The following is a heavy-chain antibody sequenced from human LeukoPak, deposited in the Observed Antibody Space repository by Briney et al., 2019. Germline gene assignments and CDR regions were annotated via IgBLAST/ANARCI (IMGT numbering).Heavy chain of an antibody. V-gene: IGHV3-21*01. J-gene: IGHJ3*02. CDR2: ISSSSSYI. CDR3: ATLDSSGWYGAFDI. Sequence: GGSLRLSCAASGFTFSSYSMNWVRQAPGKGLEWVSSISSSSSYIYYADSVKGRFTISRDNAKNSLYLQMNSLRAEDTAVYYCATLDSSGWYGAFDIWGQGTMVTVSS. D-gene: IGHD6-19*01. CDR1: GFTFSSYS.